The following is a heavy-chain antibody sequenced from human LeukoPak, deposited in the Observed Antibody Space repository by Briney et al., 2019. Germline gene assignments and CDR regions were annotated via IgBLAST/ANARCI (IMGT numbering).Heavy chain of an antibody. D-gene: IGHD3-22*01. J-gene: IGHJ6*03. Sequence: GGSLRLSCAASGFTFSSYEMNWVRQAPGKGLEWVSAISGSGGSTYYADSVKGRFTISRDNSKNTLYLQMNSLRAEDTAVYYCAKEGCYDSSGRLCTPTREDYYYYMDVWGKGTTVTVSS. CDR2: ISGSGGST. CDR3: AKEGCYDSSGRLCTPTREDYYYYMDV. CDR1: GFTFSSYE. V-gene: IGHV3-23*01.